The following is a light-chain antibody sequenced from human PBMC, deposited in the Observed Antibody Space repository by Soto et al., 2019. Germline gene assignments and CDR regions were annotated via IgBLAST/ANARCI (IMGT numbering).Light chain of an antibody. J-gene: IGKJ5*01. CDR1: QSVGSK. CDR3: QQRSSWPIT. Sequence: EIVLTQFPAALSLSPGEGATLSCRASQSVGSKLAWFQQKPGQAPRLLIYDASSRATGIPARFSGSGSGTDFTVTISSLEPEDFAVYYCQQRSSWPITFGPGTRLEIK. CDR2: DAS. V-gene: IGKV3-11*01.